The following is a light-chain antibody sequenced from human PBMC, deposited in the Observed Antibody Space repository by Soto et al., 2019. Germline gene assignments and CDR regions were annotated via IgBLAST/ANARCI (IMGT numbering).Light chain of an antibody. J-gene: IGLJ3*02. V-gene: IGLV2-14*01. CDR2: DVS. CDR1: SSDVGGYNY. CDR3: SSYTSSIRGV. Sequence: QSALTQPASVSGSPGQSITISCTGTSSDVGGYNYVSWYQQHPGKAPKLMIYDVSNRPSGVSNRFSGSKSGNTASLTISGLQAEDEADYYCSSYTSSIRGVFSGGTKLTVL.